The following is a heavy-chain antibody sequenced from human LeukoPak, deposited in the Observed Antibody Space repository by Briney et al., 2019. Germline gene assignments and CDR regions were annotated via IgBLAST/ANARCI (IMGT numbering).Heavy chain of an antibody. Sequence: ASVKVSCKASGYTFTSYYMHWVRQAPGQGLEWMGIINPSGGSTNYAQKFQGRVTMTRDTSTSTVYMELSSLRSEDTAMYYCANMYYYESSGDYPFDFWGQGTLVTVSS. CDR1: GYTFTSYY. D-gene: IGHD3-22*01. J-gene: IGHJ4*02. CDR3: ANMYYYESSGDYPFDF. CDR2: INPSGGST. V-gene: IGHV1-46*01.